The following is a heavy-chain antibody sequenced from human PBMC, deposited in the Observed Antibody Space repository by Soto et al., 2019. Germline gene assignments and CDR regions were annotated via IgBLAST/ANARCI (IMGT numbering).Heavy chain of an antibody. CDR2: IWYDGSNK. Sequence: QVQLVESGGGVVQPGRSLRLSCAASGFTFSSYGMHWVRQAPGKGLEWVAVIWYDGSNKYYADSVKGRFTISRDNSKNTLYLQMNSLRAEDTAVYYCARDPYDFWSGLDVYYYYYMDVWGKGTTVTVSS. CDR1: GFTFSSYG. D-gene: IGHD3-3*01. CDR3: ARDPYDFWSGLDVYYYYYMDV. J-gene: IGHJ6*03. V-gene: IGHV3-33*01.